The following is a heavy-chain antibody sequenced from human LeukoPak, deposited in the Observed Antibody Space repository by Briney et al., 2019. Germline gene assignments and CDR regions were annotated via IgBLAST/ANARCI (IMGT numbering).Heavy chain of an antibody. V-gene: IGHV3-73*01. Sequence: GESLKISCKGSGYSFTSYWIGWVRQMPGKGLEWVGRIRSKANSYATAYAASVKGRFTISRDDSKDTAYLQMNSLKTEDTAVYYCTKNYGDSGYWGQGTLVTVSS. CDR2: IRSKANSYAT. CDR1: GYSFTSYW. D-gene: IGHD4-17*01. CDR3: TKNYGDSGY. J-gene: IGHJ4*02.